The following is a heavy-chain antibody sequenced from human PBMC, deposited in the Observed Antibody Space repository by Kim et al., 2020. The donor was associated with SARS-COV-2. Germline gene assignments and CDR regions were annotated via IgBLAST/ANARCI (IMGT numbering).Heavy chain of an antibody. CDR3: AREVNHVMYYCCYWD. Sequence: GGSLRLSCAASGFTFSSYTMNWVRQAPGKGLEWVASISSSGSNKYYADSVKGRFTISRDNSKNSLYLQMNSLRAEDTAVYYCAREVNHVMYYCCYWD. J-gene: IGHJ6*03. CDR1: GFTFSSYT. CDR2: ISSSGSNK. V-gene: IGHV3-21*01. D-gene: IGHD2-21*01.